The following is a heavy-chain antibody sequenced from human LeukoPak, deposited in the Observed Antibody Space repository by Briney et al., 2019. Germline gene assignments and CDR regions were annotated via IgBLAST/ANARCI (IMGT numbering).Heavy chain of an antibody. Sequence: SETLSFTCAVYGGSFSGYYWSWIRQPPGKGLEWIGEINHSGSTNYNPSLKSRVTISVDTSKNQFSLKLSSVTAADTAVYYCAGRSGWYGNMFDYWGQGTLVTVSS. CDR1: GGSFSGYY. CDR2: INHSGST. CDR3: AGRSGWYGNMFDY. D-gene: IGHD6-19*01. V-gene: IGHV4-34*01. J-gene: IGHJ4*02.